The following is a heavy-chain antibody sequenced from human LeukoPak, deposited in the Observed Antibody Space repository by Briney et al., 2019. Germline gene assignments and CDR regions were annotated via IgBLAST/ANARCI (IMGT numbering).Heavy chain of an antibody. V-gene: IGHV1-18*04. D-gene: IGHD3-16*01. CDR2: ISAYNGNT. CDR1: GYTFTSYG. J-gene: IGHJ4*02. CDR3: ASSRAGGYFDY. Sequence: ASVKVSCKASGYTFTSYGISWVRQAPGQGLEWMGWISAYNGNTNYAQKLQGRVAMTTDTSTSTAYMELRSLRSDDTAVYYCASSRAGGYFDYWGQGTLVTVSS.